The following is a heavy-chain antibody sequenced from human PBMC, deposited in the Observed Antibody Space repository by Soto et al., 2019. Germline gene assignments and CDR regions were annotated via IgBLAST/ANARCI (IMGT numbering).Heavy chain of an antibody. J-gene: IGHJ4*01. Sequence: PGGSVRLAGPAYGFISSNCRTSWVRQAPGMGLASVANRKHDGSEKYYLAWVEGRFTLSRDNAKNSLHLQMNSLRAEDTAIYFCARVAYNHGWIFDDWGQGTLVTVSS. CDR2: RKHDGSEK. D-gene: IGHD6-19*01. V-gene: IGHV3-7*04. CDR3: ARVAYNHGWIFDD. CDR1: GFISSNCR.